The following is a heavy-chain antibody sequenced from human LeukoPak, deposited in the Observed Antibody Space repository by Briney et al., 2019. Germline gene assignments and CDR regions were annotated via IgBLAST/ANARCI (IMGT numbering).Heavy chain of an antibody. CDR2: ISYSGSS. J-gene: IGHJ4*02. V-gene: IGHV4-59*01. D-gene: IGHD2-15*01. Sequence: SETLSLTCTVSGGYITTDYWSWIRQPPGKGLEWIGYISYSGSSNYNPSLKSRVTISIDKSKNQFSLKLTSVTAADTAVYYCARVSGGFAYYFDFWGQGTLVTVSS. CDR1: GGYITTDY. CDR3: ARVSGGFAYYFDF.